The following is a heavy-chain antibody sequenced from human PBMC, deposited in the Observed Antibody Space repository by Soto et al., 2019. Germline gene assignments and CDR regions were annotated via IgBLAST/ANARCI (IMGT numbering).Heavy chain of an antibody. CDR3: AREVSKYSGYDFDY. Sequence: EVQLVESGGGLVKPGGSLRLSCAASGFTFSSYSMNWVRQAPGKGLEWVLSISSSSSYIYYADSVKGRFTISRDNAKNSLYLQMNSLRAEDTAVYYCAREVSKYSGYDFDYWGQGTLVTDSS. D-gene: IGHD5-12*01. J-gene: IGHJ4*02. CDR2: ISSSSSYI. V-gene: IGHV3-21*01. CDR1: GFTFSSYS.